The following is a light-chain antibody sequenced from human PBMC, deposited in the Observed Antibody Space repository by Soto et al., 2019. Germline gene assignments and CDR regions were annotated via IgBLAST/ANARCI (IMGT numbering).Light chain of an antibody. CDR3: QQYDTSPPST. J-gene: IGKJ5*01. Sequence: EIVLTQSPDTLSLSPGERATLSCRASQSVSSSYLAWYQQKPGQAPRLLIYGASSRATGIPDRFSGSGSGIDFTLTISRLEPEDLAVYFCQQYDTSPPSTFGQGTRLEIK. V-gene: IGKV3-20*01. CDR1: QSVSSSY. CDR2: GAS.